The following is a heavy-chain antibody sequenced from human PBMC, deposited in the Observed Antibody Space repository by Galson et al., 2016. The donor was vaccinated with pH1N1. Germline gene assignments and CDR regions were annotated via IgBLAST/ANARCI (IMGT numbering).Heavy chain of an antibody. D-gene: IGHD2-2*01. CDR2: IYPGDSDT. Sequence: QSGAEVKKPGESLRISCQGSGSSFTSYWVAWVRQMPGKGLEWMGIIYPGDSDTRYSPSFQGQVTISADKSISTAYLQWSSPRASDTAMYYCARLPYCDTTSCPFDYWGQGTLVTVSS. CDR1: GSSFTSYW. J-gene: IGHJ4*02. CDR3: ARLPYCDTTSCPFDY. V-gene: IGHV5-51*03.